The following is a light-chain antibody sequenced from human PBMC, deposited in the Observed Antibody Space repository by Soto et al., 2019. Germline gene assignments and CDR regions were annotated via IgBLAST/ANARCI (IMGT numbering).Light chain of an antibody. Sequence: QSALTQPPSVSGSPGQSVTISCTGTSSDVGSYNHVSWYQQPPGTAPKLMIYEVSNRPSGVPDRFSGSKSGNTASLTISGLQAEDEADYYCSSYTSSSTYVVFGGGTQLTVL. CDR2: EVS. CDR1: SSDVGSYNH. V-gene: IGLV2-18*02. CDR3: SSYTSSSTYVV. J-gene: IGLJ2*01.